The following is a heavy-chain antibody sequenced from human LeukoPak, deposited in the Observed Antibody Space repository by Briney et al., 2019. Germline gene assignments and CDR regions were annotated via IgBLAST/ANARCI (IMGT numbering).Heavy chain of an antibody. D-gene: IGHD4-17*01. V-gene: IGHV4-59*01. CDR2: IYYSGST. Sequence: SETLSLTCTVSGGSISNYYWSWIRQPPGKGLEWIGYIYYSGSTNYNPSLKSRVTISVDTSKDQFSLKLSSVTAADTAVYYCASLYGDYVQGYYFDYWGQGTLVTVSS. CDR3: ASLYGDYVQGYYFDY. J-gene: IGHJ4*02. CDR1: GGSISNYY.